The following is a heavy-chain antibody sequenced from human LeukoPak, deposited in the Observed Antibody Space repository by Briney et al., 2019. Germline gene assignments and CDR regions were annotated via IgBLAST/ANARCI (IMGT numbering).Heavy chain of an antibody. J-gene: IGHJ3*02. CDR2: IWYDGSNK. V-gene: IGHV3-33*06. CDR1: GFNFSSYG. D-gene: IGHD5-18*01. Sequence: GGSLRLSCAASGFNFSSYGMHWVRQAPGKGLEWVAVIWYDGSNKYYADSVRGRFTISRDNSKNTLYLQMNSLRAEDTAVYYCAKVISQDTATPPAFDIWGQGTMVTVSS. CDR3: AKVISQDTATPPAFDI.